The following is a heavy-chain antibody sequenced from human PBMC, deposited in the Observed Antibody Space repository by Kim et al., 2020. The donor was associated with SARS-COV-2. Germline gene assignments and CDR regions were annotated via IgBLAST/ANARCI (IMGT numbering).Heavy chain of an antibody. CDR3: ARALSTYYYDSSGYLDAFDI. CDR1: GFTFSSYD. CDR2: IGTAGDT. Sequence: GGSLRLSCAASGFTFSSYDMHWVRQATGKGLEWVSAIGTAGDTYYPGSVKGRFTISRENDKNSLYLQMNSLRAGDTAVYYCARALSTYYYDSSGYLDAFDIWGRGTMVTVSS. V-gene: IGHV3-13*01. J-gene: IGHJ3*02. D-gene: IGHD3-22*01.